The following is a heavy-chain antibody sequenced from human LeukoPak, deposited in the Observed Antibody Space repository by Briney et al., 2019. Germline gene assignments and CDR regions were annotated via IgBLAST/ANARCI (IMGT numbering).Heavy chain of an antibody. D-gene: IGHD1-26*01. Sequence: SETLSLTCAVYGGSFSGYYWSWIRQPPGKGLEWIGEINHSGSTNYNPSLKSRVTISVDTSKNQFSLKLSSVTAADTAVYYCARARRGSYLRDYYYMDVWGKGTTVTVSS. CDR1: GGSFSGYY. CDR3: ARARRGSYLRDYYYMDV. J-gene: IGHJ6*03. V-gene: IGHV4-34*01. CDR2: INHSGST.